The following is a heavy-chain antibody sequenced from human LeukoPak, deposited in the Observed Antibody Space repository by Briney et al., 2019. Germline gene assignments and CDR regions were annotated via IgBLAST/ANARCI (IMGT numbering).Heavy chain of an antibody. J-gene: IGHJ4*02. Sequence: GGSLRLSCAASGFTFSSYAMSWVRQASGKGLEWVSAISGSGGSTYYADSVKGRFTISRDNSKNTLYLQMNSLRAEDTAVYYCAKVFRYSSGRIDYWGQGTLVTVSS. V-gene: IGHV3-23*01. D-gene: IGHD6-19*01. CDR2: ISGSGGST. CDR1: GFTFSSYA. CDR3: AKVFRYSSGRIDY.